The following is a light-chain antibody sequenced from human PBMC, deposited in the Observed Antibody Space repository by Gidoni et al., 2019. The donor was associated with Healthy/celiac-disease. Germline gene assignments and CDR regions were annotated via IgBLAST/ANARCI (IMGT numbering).Light chain of an antibody. V-gene: IGKV1-39*01. CDR3: YQSYSSPPRT. CDR2: AAS. Sequence: IYNPQSPSSLSASVGDRVTITCRASQSISSYFNWYQQKQAKPAQLLIYAASSFQSGVPSRFIGSRSGTAVTTLTSSLQQPEFAAYYCYQSYSSPPRTFGQGTKVEIK. CDR1: QSISSY. J-gene: IGKJ1*01.